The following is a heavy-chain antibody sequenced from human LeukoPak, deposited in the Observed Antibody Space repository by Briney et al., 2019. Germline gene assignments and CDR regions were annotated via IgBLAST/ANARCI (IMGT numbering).Heavy chain of an antibody. V-gene: IGHV3-23*01. CDR2: ISGSGGST. J-gene: IGHJ4*02. CDR3: AKDLSSAVAGY. D-gene: IGHD6-19*01. Sequence: GGSLRLSCAASGFTFSSYAMSWVRQAPGKGLEWVSAISGSGGSTYHADSAKGRFTISRDNSKNTLFLQMNSLRAEDTAVYYCAKDLSSAVAGYWGQGTLVTVSS. CDR1: GFTFSSYA.